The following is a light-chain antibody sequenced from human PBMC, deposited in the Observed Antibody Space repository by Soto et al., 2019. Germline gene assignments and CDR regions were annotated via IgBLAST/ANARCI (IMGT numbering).Light chain of an antibody. CDR2: GAY. Sequence: EIVLTQSPGTLSLSPGERATLSCRASQSVSSTYLAWYQQKPGQAPRLIIYGAYSRATDIPDRFSGSGSGTDFTLTISRLEPEDFAVYYCQQYGSPPLYTFGQGTKLVIK. CDR3: QQYGSPPLYT. V-gene: IGKV3-20*01. CDR1: QSVSSTY. J-gene: IGKJ2*01.